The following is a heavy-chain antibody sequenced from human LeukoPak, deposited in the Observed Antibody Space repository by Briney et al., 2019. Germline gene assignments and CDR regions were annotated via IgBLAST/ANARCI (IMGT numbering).Heavy chain of an antibody. D-gene: IGHD3-10*01. J-gene: IGHJ4*02. CDR3: AKRGPVYSASPGNYFDY. CDR1: GFTFSNRG. V-gene: IGHV3-23*01. CDR2: ISGSDDGT. Sequence: GGSLRLSCAASGFTFSNRGMTWVRQAPGKGLEWVSSISGSDDGTYYADSVKGRFTISRGNSKNTLYLQMNSLRAEDTPVYYCAKRGPVYSASPGNYFDYWGQGTLVTVSS.